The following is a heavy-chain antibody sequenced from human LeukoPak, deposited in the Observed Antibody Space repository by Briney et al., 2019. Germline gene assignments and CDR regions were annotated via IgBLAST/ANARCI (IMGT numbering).Heavy chain of an antibody. J-gene: IGHJ6*03. D-gene: IGHD4-11*01. Sequence: SSETLSLTCTVSSGSISSYYWSWLRQPPGKGLEWIGYIYYSGSTNYSPSLKSRVTISVDMSKNQFSLKLSSVTAADTAVYYCARAKGNSNYPYYYMDVWGKGTTVTVSS. CDR1: SGSISSYY. CDR3: ARAKGNSNYPYYYMDV. V-gene: IGHV4-59*01. CDR2: IYYSGST.